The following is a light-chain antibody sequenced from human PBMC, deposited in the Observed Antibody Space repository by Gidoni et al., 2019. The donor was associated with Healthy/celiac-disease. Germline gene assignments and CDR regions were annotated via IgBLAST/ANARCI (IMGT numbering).Light chain of an antibody. J-gene: IGKJ3*01. CDR3: QQYNNWPIT. CDR1: KSVSSN. V-gene: IGKV3-15*01. CDR2: GAS. Sequence: EIVMTQSPATLSVSQGERATLSCRASKSVSSNLAWYQQKPGQAPRLLNYGASTRATGIPARFSGSGSGTEFTLTISSLQPEDFAVYYWQQYNNWPITFXPXTRVDIK.